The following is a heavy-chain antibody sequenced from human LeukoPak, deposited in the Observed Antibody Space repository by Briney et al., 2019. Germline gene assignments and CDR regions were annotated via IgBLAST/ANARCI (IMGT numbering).Heavy chain of an antibody. CDR2: TYYRSKWYN. CDR3: ARDSYCYDSSGYFYFDY. D-gene: IGHD3-22*01. Sequence: SQTLSLTCAISGDSVSSNSAAWNWIRQSPSRGLEWMGRTYYRSKWYNDYAVSVKSRITINPDTSKNQFSLQLNSVTPEDTAVYYCARDSYCYDSSGYFYFDYWGQGTLVTVSS. J-gene: IGHJ4*02. CDR1: GDSVSSNSAA. V-gene: IGHV6-1*01.